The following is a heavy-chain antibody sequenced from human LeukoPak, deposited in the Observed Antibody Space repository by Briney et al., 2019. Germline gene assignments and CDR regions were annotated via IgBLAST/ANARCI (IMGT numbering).Heavy chain of an antibody. V-gene: IGHV1-2*02. J-gene: IGHJ3*02. CDR2: INPNSGGT. D-gene: IGHD2-2*01. CDR3: ARGDCSSTSCNDAFDI. CDR1: GYTFTGYY. Sequence: ASVKVSCKASGYTFTGYYMHWVRQAPGQGLEWMGWINPNSGGTNHAQKFQGRVTMTRDTSISTAYMELSRLRSDDTAVYYCARGDCSSTSCNDAFDIWGQGTMITVSS.